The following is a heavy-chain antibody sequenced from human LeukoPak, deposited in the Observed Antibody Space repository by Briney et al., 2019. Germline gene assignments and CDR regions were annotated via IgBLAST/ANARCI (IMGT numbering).Heavy chain of an antibody. CDR2: VYYSGTS. CDR3: ARHESSGWYYLFRY. V-gene: IGHV4-39*01. J-gene: IGHJ4*02. D-gene: IGHD3-22*01. Sequence: PSETLSLTCNVSGGSISLSSYYWGWIRQPPGKGLQWIGSVYYSGTSYYNLSLKSRVTISVDTSKNQFSLRLTSVTAADTAVYHCARHESSGWYYLFRYWGQGTLVTVSS. CDR1: GGSISLSSYY.